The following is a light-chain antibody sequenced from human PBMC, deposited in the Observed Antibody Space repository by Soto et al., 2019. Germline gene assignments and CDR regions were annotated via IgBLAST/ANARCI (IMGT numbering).Light chain of an antibody. V-gene: IGLV2-14*03. CDR1: SSDVGAYNY. CDR2: DVS. Sequence: QSALTQPASVSGSPGQSITISCTGTSSDVGAYNYVSWYQQHPGKAPKIMISDVSTRPSGVSNRFSGSKSANTASLTISGLQGEDEADYYCRSYTTGRTVVFGGGTKLTVL. CDR3: RSYTTGRTVV. J-gene: IGLJ2*01.